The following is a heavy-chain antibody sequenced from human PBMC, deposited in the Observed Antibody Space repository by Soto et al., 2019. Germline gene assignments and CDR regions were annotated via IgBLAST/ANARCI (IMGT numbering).Heavy chain of an antibody. CDR1: GFTFSSYA. D-gene: IGHD6-13*01. Sequence: GSLRLSCAASGFTFSSYAMHWVRQAPGKGLEWVAVISYDGSNKYYADSVKGRFTISRDDAKNSLYLQMNSLRAEDTAVYYCAKDIEPPGLFFDYWGQGT. J-gene: IGHJ4*01. CDR2: ISYDGSNK. V-gene: IGHV3-30-3*01. CDR3: AKDIEPPGLFFDY.